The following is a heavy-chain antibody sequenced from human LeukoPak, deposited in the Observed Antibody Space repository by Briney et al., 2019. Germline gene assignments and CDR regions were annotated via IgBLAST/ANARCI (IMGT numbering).Heavy chain of an antibody. J-gene: IGHJ4*02. CDR2: ISWDGGRT. D-gene: IGHD3-10*01. CDR3: AKDKFDGSGSYYFDY. CDR1: GFTFDDYA. Sequence: PGGSLRLSCAATGFTFDDYAMHWVRQAPGKGLEWVSLISWDGGRTYYADSVKGRFTISRDNSKNSQYLQMNSLRAEDTALYYCAKDKFDGSGSYYFDYWGQGTLVTVSS. V-gene: IGHV3-43D*03.